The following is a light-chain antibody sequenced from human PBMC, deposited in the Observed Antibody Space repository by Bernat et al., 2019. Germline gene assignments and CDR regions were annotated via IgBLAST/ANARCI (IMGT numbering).Light chain of an antibody. CDR1: QSVIYSSNNKNY. Sequence: DIVMTQSPDSLAVSLGGRATINCKSSQSVIYSSNNKNYLAWYQQKPGQPPKLLIYWASTRESGVPDRFSGSGSGTDFTLTISSLQAEDVAVYYCQQYYRTPRTFGQGTKVEIK. CDR2: WAS. J-gene: IGKJ1*01. V-gene: IGKV4-1*01. CDR3: QQYYRTPRT.